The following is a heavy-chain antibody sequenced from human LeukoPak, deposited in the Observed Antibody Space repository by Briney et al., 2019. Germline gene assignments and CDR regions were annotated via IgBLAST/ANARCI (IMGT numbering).Heavy chain of an antibody. CDR2: IKSKTDGGTT. J-gene: IGHJ4*02. CDR3: ARADGPITYDSSGYYFDY. Sequence: GGSLRLSCAASGFTFSNAWMSWVRHAPGKGLEWVGRIKSKTDGGTTDYAAPVKGRFTISRDDSKNTLYLQMNSLRAEDTALYYCARADGPITYDSSGYYFDYWGQGTLVTVSS. D-gene: IGHD3-22*01. V-gene: IGHV3-15*05. CDR1: GFTFSNAW.